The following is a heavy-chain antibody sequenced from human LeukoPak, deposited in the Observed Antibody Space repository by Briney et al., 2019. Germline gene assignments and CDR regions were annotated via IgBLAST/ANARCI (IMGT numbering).Heavy chain of an antibody. Sequence: GGSLRLSCSVSGFTFSTYVMHWVRQAPGKELEYVSAISSNGDNTYYADSVKGRFTISRDNSKNTLYLQMSSLRADDTAVYYCVRGTGYWGQGTLVTVSS. J-gene: IGHJ4*02. V-gene: IGHV3-64D*06. CDR1: GFTFSTYV. CDR2: ISSNGDNT. CDR3: VRGTGY.